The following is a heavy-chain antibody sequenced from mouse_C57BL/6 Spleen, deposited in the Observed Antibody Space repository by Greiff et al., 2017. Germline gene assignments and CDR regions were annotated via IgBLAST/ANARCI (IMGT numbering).Heavy chain of an antibody. CDR1: GFTFSDYY. Sequence: EVKVVESEGGLVQPGSSMKLSCTASGFTFSDYYMAWVRQVPEKGLEWVANINYDGSSTYYLDSLKSRFIISRDIAKNILYLQMSSLKSEDTATYYCARLTGYYAMDYWGQGTSVTVSS. CDR2: INYDGSST. CDR3: ARLTGYYAMDY. J-gene: IGHJ4*01. D-gene: IGHD4-1*01. V-gene: IGHV5-16*01.